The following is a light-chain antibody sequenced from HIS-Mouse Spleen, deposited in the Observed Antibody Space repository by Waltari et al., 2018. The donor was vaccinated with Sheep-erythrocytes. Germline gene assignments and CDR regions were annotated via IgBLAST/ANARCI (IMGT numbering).Light chain of an antibody. CDR3: NSRDSSGNHLRV. CDR1: SLRSYY. Sequence: SSELTQDPAVSVALGQTVRITCQGDSLRSYYASWYQQKPGQAPVIVIYGKNNRPSGSPDRFSVSSSGNTASLTITGAQAEDEADYCCNSRDSSGNHLRVFGTGTKVTVL. V-gene: IGLV3-19*01. CDR2: GKN. J-gene: IGLJ1*01.